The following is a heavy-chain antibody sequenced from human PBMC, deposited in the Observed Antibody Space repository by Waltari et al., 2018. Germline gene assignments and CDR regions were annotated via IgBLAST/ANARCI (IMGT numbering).Heavy chain of an antibody. V-gene: IGHV4-59*01. CDR3: ARVEGKFTIDY. Sequence: QVQLQESGPGLVKPSETLSLTCTVSGGSISSYYWSWIRQPPGKGLEWIGYIYYSGSTKYNPARKSRVTISVDTSKNQFSLKLSSVTAADTAVYYCARVEGKFTIDYWGQGTLVTVSS. D-gene: IGHD3-10*01. CDR2: IYYSGST. J-gene: IGHJ4*02. CDR1: GGSISSYY.